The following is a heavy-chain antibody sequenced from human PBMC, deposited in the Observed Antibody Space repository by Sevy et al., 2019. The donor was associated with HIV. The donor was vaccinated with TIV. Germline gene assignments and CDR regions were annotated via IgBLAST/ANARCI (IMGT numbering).Heavy chain of an antibody. Sequence: GGSLRLSCAASGFTFSAYWMNWVRQAPGKGLEWVANIKSDGSDKHYVDSVEGRFTISRDNAKNSLYLQMNSLRVEDTAVYYCAQETVGRFDSWGQGTLLTVS. CDR3: AQETVGRFDS. J-gene: IGHJ4*02. V-gene: IGHV3-7*01. CDR1: GFTFSAYW. CDR2: IKSDGSDK. D-gene: IGHD3-16*01.